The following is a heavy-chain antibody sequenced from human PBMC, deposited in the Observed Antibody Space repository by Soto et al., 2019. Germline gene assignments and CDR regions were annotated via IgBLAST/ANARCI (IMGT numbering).Heavy chain of an antibody. D-gene: IGHD2-15*01. Sequence: PGGSLRLSCAASGFTFSSYAMSWVRQAPGRGLEWVSAISGSGGSTYYADSVKGRFTISRDNSKNTLYLQMNSLRAEDTAVYYCARGYCSGGSCYDLFDYWGQGTLVTVSS. CDR3: ARGYCSGGSCYDLFDY. CDR2: ISGSGGST. CDR1: GFTFSSYA. J-gene: IGHJ4*02. V-gene: IGHV3-23*01.